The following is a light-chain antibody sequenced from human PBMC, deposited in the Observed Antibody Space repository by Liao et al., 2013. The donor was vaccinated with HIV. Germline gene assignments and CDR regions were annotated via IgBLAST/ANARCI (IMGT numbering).Light chain of an antibody. Sequence: SFELTQPPSVSVSPGQTASITCSGDKLGDKDVCWYQQRPGQSPVLVIYQDIKRPSRIPERFSGSNSGTTATLSVSGTQAMDEADYYCQTWDSSNMIFGGGTQADR. CDR1: KLGDKD. CDR2: QDI. J-gene: IGLJ2*01. CDR3: QTWDSSNMI. V-gene: IGLV3-1*01.